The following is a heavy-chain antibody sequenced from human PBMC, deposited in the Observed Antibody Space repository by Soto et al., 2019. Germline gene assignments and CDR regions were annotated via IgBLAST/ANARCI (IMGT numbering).Heavy chain of an antibody. V-gene: IGHV4-39*01. Sequence: PSAPLSLTCTGSGVSISSSSYYWGWIHQPPGKVLAWIGSIYYSWSTYYNPSLKSRVTISVDTSKNQFSLKLSSVTATDTAVYYCARRGTYYDFWSGSGYNWFDPWGQGTLVTVSS. D-gene: IGHD3-3*01. CDR3: ARRGTYYDFWSGSGYNWFDP. CDR1: GVSISSSSYY. CDR2: IYYSWST. J-gene: IGHJ5*02.